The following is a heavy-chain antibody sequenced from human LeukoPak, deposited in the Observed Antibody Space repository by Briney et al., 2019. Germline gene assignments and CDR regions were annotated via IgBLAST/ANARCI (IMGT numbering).Heavy chain of an antibody. Sequence: GGSLRLSCAASGFTFDDYAMHWVRQAPGKGLEWVSGISWNSGSIGYADSVKGRFTISRDNAKNSLYLQMNSLRAEDTALYYCARDPPYYYDSSGHFDYWGQGTLVTVSS. J-gene: IGHJ4*02. CDR1: GFTFDDYA. V-gene: IGHV3-9*01. D-gene: IGHD3-22*01. CDR2: ISWNSGSI. CDR3: ARDPPYYYDSSGHFDY.